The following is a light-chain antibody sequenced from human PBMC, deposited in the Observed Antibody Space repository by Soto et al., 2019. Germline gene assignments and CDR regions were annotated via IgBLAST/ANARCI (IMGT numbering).Light chain of an antibody. V-gene: IGKV1-39*01. CDR2: GAS. Sequence: DLQMTQSPSSLSASVGDRVTITCRASQSISTFLNWYQQKPGKAPNHLVFGASSLQSGVPSRFSGSGSGADFTLSISSLQPEDFATYYCQQTYSTPWTFGQGTKVEI. J-gene: IGKJ1*01. CDR3: QQTYSTPWT. CDR1: QSISTF.